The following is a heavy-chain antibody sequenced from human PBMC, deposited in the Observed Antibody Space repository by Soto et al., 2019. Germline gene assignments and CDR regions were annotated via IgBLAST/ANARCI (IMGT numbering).Heavy chain of an antibody. Sequence: GASVKVSCKASGGTFSSYAISWVRQAPGQGLEWMGGIIPIFGTANYAQKFQGRVTITADESTSTAYMELSSLRSEDTAVYYCARETIFGEYNWFDPWGQGTLVTVSS. D-gene: IGHD3-3*01. CDR2: IIPIFGTA. V-gene: IGHV1-69*13. J-gene: IGHJ5*02. CDR1: GGTFSSYA. CDR3: ARETIFGEYNWFDP.